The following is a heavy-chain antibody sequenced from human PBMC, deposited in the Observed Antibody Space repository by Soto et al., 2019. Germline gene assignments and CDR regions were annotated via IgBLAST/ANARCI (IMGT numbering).Heavy chain of an antibody. CDR1: GGSFSGYY. D-gene: IGHD3-9*01. V-gene: IGHV4-34*01. J-gene: IGHJ6*02. CDR2: INHSGST. CDR3: ARGLRYYDILTGYNYYYYGMDV. Sequence: PSETLSLTCAVYGGSFSGYYWSWIRQPPGKGLEWIGEINHSGSTNYNPSLKSRVTISVDTSKNQFSLKLSSVTAADTALYYCARGLRYYDILTGYNYYYYGMDVWGQGTTVTVSS.